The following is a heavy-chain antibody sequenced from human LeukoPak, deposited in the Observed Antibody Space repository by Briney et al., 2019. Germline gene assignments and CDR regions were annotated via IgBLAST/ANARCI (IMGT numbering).Heavy chain of an antibody. D-gene: IGHD6-6*01. CDR3: ARAIAARTMNWFDP. CDR1: GGSISSSSYY. CDR2: IYYSGST. J-gene: IGHJ5*02. V-gene: IGHV4-39*07. Sequence: PSETLSLTCTVSGGSISSSSYYWGWIRQPPGKGLEWIGSIYYSGSTYYNPSLESRVTISVDTSKNQFSLKLSSVTAADTAVYYCARAIAARTMNWFDPWGQGTLVTVSS.